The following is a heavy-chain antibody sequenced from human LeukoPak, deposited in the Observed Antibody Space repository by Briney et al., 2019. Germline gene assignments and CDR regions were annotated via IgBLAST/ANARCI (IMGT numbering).Heavy chain of an antibody. CDR2: FHYSGST. CDR1: GDSISSYY. V-gene: IGHV4-59*01. Sequence: SETLSLTCAVSGDSISSYYWSWIRQPPGKGLEWIGYFHYSGSTNYSPSLKSRVTVSIDTSKNQFSLKVSSVTAADTAVYYCARGSSWSYYFDYWGQGTLVTVSS. CDR3: ARGSSWSYYFDY. D-gene: IGHD6-13*01. J-gene: IGHJ4*02.